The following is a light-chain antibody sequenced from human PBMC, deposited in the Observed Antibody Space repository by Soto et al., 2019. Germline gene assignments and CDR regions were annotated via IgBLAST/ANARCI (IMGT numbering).Light chain of an antibody. J-gene: IGKJ1*01. V-gene: IGKV3-20*01. CDR2: GTS. Sequence: EIVLTQSPGTPSLSPGERATLSCRASQSVSNNYLAWYQQKHGQAPRLLIYGTSSRATGIPDRFSGSVSGTDCTITISRLQNEDCSVYYCQQYGSSTRTFGQGTKVDIK. CDR1: QSVSNNY. CDR3: QQYGSSTRT.